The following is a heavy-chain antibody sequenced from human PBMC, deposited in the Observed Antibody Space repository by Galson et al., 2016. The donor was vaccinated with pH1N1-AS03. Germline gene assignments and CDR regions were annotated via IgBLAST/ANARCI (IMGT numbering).Heavy chain of an antibody. D-gene: IGHD4-17*01. J-gene: IGHJ4*02. V-gene: IGHV1-3*01. CDR3: ARSDYGDYVDY. Sequence: SVKVSCKASGYTFTSYAMHWVRQAPGQGLGWMGWINAGNGDTKYSQKFQGRVTITRDTSASMAYMGLSSLRSEDTAVYYCARSDYGDYVDYWGQGTLVTVSS. CDR1: GYTFTSYA. CDR2: INAGNGDT.